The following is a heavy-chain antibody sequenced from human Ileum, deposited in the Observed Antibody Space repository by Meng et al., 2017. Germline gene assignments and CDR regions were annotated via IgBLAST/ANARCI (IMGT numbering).Heavy chain of an antibody. CDR3: VRGGYGGDSEDVNY. CDR2: INKDGIGI. D-gene: IGHD2-21*02. J-gene: IGHJ4*02. Sequence: GGSLRLSCAASGFTFSSYWMYWVRQAPGKGLMCVSRINKDGIGINYADSVKGRFIISRDNAKNTVYLQMNSLRAEDTAVYYCVRGGYGGDSEDVNYWGQGTLVTVSS. V-gene: IGHV3-74*01. CDR1: GFTFSSYW.